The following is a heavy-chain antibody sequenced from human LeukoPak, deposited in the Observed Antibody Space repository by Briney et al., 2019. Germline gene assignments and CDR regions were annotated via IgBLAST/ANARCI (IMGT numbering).Heavy chain of an antibody. CDR1: GFTFSSYA. J-gene: IGHJ4*02. CDR3: ARGNEEMAALDY. Sequence: GSLRLSCAASGFTFSSYAMSWVRQAPGKGLEWVSSISSSSYYKYHTYSVKGRFTISRDNAENSLYLQMNSLRAEDTAVYFCARGNEEMAALDYWGQGTLVTVSS. CDR2: ISSSSYYK. V-gene: IGHV3-21*01. D-gene: IGHD5-24*01.